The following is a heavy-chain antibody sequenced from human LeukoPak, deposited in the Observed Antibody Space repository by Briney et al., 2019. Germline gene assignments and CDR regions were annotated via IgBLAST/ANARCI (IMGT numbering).Heavy chain of an antibody. D-gene: IGHD3-16*02. Sequence: SETLSLTCTVSGGSISSGGYYWSWIPQHPGKGLEWIGYIYYSGSTYYNPSLKSRVTISVDTSKNQFSLKLSSVTAADTAVYYCAGIVAAANAAFDIWGQGTMVTVSS. V-gene: IGHV4-31*03. J-gene: IGHJ3*02. CDR1: GGSISSGGYY. CDR3: AGIVAAANAAFDI. CDR2: IYYSGST.